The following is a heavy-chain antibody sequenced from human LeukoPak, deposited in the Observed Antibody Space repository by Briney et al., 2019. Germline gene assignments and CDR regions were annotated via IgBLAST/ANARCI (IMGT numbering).Heavy chain of an antibody. Sequence: ASVKVSCKASGYTFTDYFMHWVRQAPGQGLESMGWIDADSGTPTYPQRFQGRVTMTRDTSTSTGYMELSRLISDDTAVYYCARAGDLNGNPYWGQGTLVTVSS. D-gene: IGHD2-8*01. CDR1: GYTFTDYF. CDR3: ARAGDLNGNPY. V-gene: IGHV1-2*02. J-gene: IGHJ4*02. CDR2: IDADSGTP.